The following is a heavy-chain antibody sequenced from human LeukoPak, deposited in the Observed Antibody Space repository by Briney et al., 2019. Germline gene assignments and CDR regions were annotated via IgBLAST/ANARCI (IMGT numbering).Heavy chain of an antibody. CDR3: ARHAHYYGSGSYFVYNWFDP. J-gene: IGHJ5*02. V-gene: IGHV4-34*01. CDR1: GGSFSGYY. D-gene: IGHD3-10*01. Sequence: ETLSLTCAVYGGSFSGYYWSWIRQPPGKGLEWIGEINHSGSTNYNPSLKSRVTISVDTSKNQFSLKLSSVTAADTAVYYCARHAHYYGSGSYFVYNWFDPWGQGTLVTVSS. CDR2: INHSGST.